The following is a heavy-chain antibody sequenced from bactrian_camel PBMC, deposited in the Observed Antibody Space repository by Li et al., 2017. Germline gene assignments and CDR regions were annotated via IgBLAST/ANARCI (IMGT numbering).Heavy chain of an antibody. CDR1: RGFDDADAE. D-gene: IGHD6*01. CDR2: CHSLGIT. V-gene: IGHV3S63*01. J-gene: IGHJ4*01. CDR3: AADYGCSSWSGNLLERSRYNY. Sequence: VQLVESGGGSVQIGGSLTLACAASRGFDDADAEWDWFRQAPGREREGVAVCHSLGITDYADSVKGRFTISKDNVANTLYLQMISLTPEDTGMYCCAADYGCSSWSGNLLERSRYNYWGQGTQVTVS.